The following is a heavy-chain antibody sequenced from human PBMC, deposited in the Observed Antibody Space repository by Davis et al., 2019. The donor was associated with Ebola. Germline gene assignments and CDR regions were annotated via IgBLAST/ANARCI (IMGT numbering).Heavy chain of an antibody. CDR3: ARAPGPYYYYGMDV. Sequence: PGGSLRLSCAASGFTVSSNYMSWVRQAPGKGLEWVANIKQDGSEKYYVDSVKGRFTISRDNAKNSLYLQMNSLRAEDTAVYYCARAPGPYYYYGMDVWGQGTTVTVSS. V-gene: IGHV3-7*01. CDR1: GFTVSSNY. J-gene: IGHJ6*02. CDR2: IKQDGSEK.